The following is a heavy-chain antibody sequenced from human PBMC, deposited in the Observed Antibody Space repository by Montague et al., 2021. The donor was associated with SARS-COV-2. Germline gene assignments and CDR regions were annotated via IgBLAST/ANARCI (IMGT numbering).Heavy chain of an antibody. D-gene: IGHD6-19*01. J-gene: IGHJ6*02. V-gene: IGHV4-31*03. CDR3: ARGGSYSSGWDGVDYYYGMDA. CDR2: IYYSGST. Sequence: TLSLTCTVSGGSISSGDYYWSWIRQHPGKGLEWIGYIYYSGSTYYNPSLKSRVTISVDTSKNQFSLKLSSVTAADTAVYYCARGGSYSSGWDGVDYYYGMDAWGQGTTVTVSS. CDR1: GGSISSGDYY.